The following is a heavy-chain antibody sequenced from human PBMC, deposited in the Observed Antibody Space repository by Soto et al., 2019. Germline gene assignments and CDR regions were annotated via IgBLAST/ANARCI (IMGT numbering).Heavy chain of an antibody. CDR1: GFTFRDYD. CDR2: LSSSGVYN. J-gene: IGHJ6*02. V-gene: IGHV3-11*06. CDR3: AKDLKVYWNYVNYYYGMDV. Sequence: PGGSLRLSCAASGFTFRDYDMSWIRQAPGKGLEWITYLSSSGVYNKYADSVKGRFSISRDNAKNSLYLQMNSLRAEDTAVYYCAKDLKVYWNYVNYYYGMDVWGQGTTVTVS. D-gene: IGHD1-7*01.